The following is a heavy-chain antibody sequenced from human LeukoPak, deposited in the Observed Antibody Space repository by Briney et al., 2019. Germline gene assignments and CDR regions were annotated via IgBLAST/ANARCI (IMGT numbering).Heavy chain of an antibody. Sequence: GGSLRLSCAASGFTFSSYSMNWVRQAPGKGLEWVSSISSSSSYIYYADSVKGRFTISRDNAKNSLYLQMNSLRAEDTAVYYCARGGRGSTSLCRFDPWGQGTLVTVSS. CDR2: ISSSSSYI. J-gene: IGHJ5*02. CDR3: ARGGRGSTSLCRFDP. D-gene: IGHD2-2*01. CDR1: GFTFSSYS. V-gene: IGHV3-21*04.